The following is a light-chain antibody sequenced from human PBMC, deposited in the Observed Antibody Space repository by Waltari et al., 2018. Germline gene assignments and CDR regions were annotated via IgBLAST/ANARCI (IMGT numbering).Light chain of an antibody. CDR2: VTS. V-gene: IGLV1-40*01. CDR3: QSYDISLSGYV. Sequence: YRQLPGTPPKIRFLVTSNRPPGVPDRFSGSKSGTSASLAITGLQADDEADYYCQSYDISLSGYVFGTGTKVTVL. J-gene: IGLJ1*01.